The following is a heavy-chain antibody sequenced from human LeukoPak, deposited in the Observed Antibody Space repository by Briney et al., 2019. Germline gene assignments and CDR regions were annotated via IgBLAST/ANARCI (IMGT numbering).Heavy chain of an antibody. CDR3: ARGAKDYDFWSGYQILEYFQH. V-gene: IGHV1-46*01. D-gene: IGHD3-3*01. J-gene: IGHJ1*01. Sequence: ASVKVSCKASGYTFTSNHIHCVRQAPGQGLEWMGVINPSGDSTSYAQKFQGRVTITADESTSTAYMELSSLRSEDTAVYYCARGAKDYDFWSGYQILEYFQHWGQGTLVTVSS. CDR1: GYTFTSNH. CDR2: INPSGDST.